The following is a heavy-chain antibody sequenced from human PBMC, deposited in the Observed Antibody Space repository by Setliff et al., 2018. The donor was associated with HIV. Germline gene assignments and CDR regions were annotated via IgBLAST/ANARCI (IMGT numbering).Heavy chain of an antibody. Sequence: PSETLSLTCAVSGYSISSGYYWGWVRQPPEKGLEWIESFYHSGSTYYNPSLKSRVTISVDTSKNQFSLKLSSVTAADTAVYYCARAPITMFGVIVIPVYFDYWGQGTLVTVSS. CDR1: GYSISSGYY. CDR2: FYHSGST. V-gene: IGHV4-38-2*01. CDR3: ARAPITMFGVIVIPVYFDY. J-gene: IGHJ4*02. D-gene: IGHD3-3*01.